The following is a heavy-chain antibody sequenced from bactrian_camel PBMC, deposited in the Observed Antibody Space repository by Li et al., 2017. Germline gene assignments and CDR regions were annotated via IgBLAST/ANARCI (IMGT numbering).Heavy chain of an antibody. CDR1: SNTSCRYD. V-gene: IGHV3S55*01. Sequence: HVQLVESGGGSVQAGGSLRLSCAASSNTSCRYDWSWYRQAPGKEREFVSVIDSDGSTSFADSVKGRFTISKDNAKSTLYLQMNSLKPEDTAMYYCAAPEMGWAELWSPSDFDYWGHGTQVTVSS. D-gene: IGHD5*01. CDR2: IDSDGST. CDR3: AAPEMGWAELWSPSDFDY. J-gene: IGHJ6*01.